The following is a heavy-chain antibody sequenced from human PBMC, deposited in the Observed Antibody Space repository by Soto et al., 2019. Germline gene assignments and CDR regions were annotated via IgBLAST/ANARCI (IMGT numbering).Heavy chain of an antibody. CDR1: GGSISSYY. V-gene: IGHV4-59*01. CDR2: IYYSGST. Sequence: PSETLSLTCTVSGGSISSYYWSWIRQPPGKGLEWIGYIYYSGSTNYNPSLKSRVTISVDTSKNQFSLKLSSVTAADTAVYYCARGGYCSGGSCYSFRFDPWGQGTLVTVSS. CDR3: ARGGYCSGGSCYSFRFDP. J-gene: IGHJ5*02. D-gene: IGHD2-15*01.